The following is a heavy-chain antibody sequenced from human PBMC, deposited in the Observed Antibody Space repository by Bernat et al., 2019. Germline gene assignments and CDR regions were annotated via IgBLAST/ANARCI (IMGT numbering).Heavy chain of an antibody. CDR3: ARADYGDYGGHFDY. CDR2: INHSGST. Sequence: QVQLQQWGAGLLKPSETLSLTCAVYGGSFSGYYWSWIRQPPGKGLEWIGEINHSGSTNYNPSLKSRVTISVDTSMNQFSLKLSSVTAADTAVYYCARADYGDYGGHFDYWGQGTLVTVSS. CDR1: GGSFSGYY. V-gene: IGHV4-34*01. J-gene: IGHJ4*02. D-gene: IGHD4-17*01.